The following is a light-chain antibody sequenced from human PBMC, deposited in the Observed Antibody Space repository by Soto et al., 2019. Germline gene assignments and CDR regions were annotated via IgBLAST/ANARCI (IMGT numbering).Light chain of an antibody. CDR1: QSISSY. J-gene: IGKJ1*01. CDR2: AAS. Sequence: DIQMTQSPPSLSASVGDRVTITCRASQSISSYLNWYQQKPGKAPKLLIYAASSLQSGVPSRFSGSGSGTEFTLTISSLQSEDFAVYYCQQYNNWLRTFGQGTKVDIK. CDR3: QQYNNWLRT. V-gene: IGKV1-39*01.